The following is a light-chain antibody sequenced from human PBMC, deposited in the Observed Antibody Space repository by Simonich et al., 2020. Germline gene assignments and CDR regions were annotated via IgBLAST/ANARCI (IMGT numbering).Light chain of an antibody. CDR2: DVS. V-gene: IGLV2-14*01. J-gene: IGLJ2*01. CDR3: SSYTSSSTLV. Sequence: QSALTPPASVSGSPGQSITLSCTGTSSDVGGYNYVSWYQQHPGKAPKLMIYDVSKRPTGISNRVSGAKAGNTASRTISGLQAEDEADYYCSSYTSSSTLVFGGGTKLTVL. CDR1: SSDVGGYNY.